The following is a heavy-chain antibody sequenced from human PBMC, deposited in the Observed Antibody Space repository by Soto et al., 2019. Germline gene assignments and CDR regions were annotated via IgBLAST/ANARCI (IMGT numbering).Heavy chain of an antibody. V-gene: IGHV1-3*01. CDR1: GYTFTSYA. CDR2: INAGNGNT. Sequence: QVQLVQSGAEVKKPGASVKVSCKASGYTFTSYAMHWVRQAPGQRLEWMGWINAGNGNTKYSQKFQGRVTITRDTSASTAYMELSSLRSEDTAVYYCARDGPDYGDYTGSGDYWGQGTLVTVSS. J-gene: IGHJ4*02. D-gene: IGHD4-17*01. CDR3: ARDGPDYGDYTGSGDY.